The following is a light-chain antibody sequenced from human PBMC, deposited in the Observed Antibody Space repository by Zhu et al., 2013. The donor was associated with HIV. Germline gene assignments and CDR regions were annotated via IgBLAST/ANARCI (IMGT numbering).Light chain of an antibody. Sequence: DIQMTQSPSSLSASVGDRVTITCRAGQSISNYLNWYQQTPGKAPKLLIYAASNLQSGVPSRFSGSGSGTDFTLTITSLQPEDFATYYCQQSYGTPQTFGQGTKLEIK. CDR1: QSISNY. V-gene: IGKV1-39*01. CDR2: AAS. CDR3: QQSYGTPQT. J-gene: IGKJ2*01.